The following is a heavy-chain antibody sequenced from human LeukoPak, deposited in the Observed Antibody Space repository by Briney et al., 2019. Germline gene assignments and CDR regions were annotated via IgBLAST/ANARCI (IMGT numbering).Heavy chain of an antibody. J-gene: IGHJ2*01. D-gene: IGHD3-10*01. Sequence: GESLKISCKGSGYSFTSYWIGWVRQMPGKGLEWMGIIYPGDSDTRYSPSFQGQVTISADKSISTAYLQWSSLKASDTAMYYCARNRATMVRGVNYWYFDLWGRGTLVTVSS. CDR3: ARNRATMVRGVNYWYFDL. V-gene: IGHV5-51*01. CDR2: IYPGDSDT. CDR1: GYSFTSYW.